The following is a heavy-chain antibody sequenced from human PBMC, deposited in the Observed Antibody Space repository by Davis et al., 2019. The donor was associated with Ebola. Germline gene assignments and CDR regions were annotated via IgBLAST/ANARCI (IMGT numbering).Heavy chain of an antibody. CDR2: MLYRGGV. CDR1: GASISGHY. CDR3: ARDGHNYSYFDF. V-gene: IGHV4-59*11. Sequence: MPGGSLRPSCVVHGASISGHYWSWVRQAPGKGLEWIAYMLYRGGVNYNPSLKSRVTISIDTSKNQLSLKLNSVAAVDTAVYYCARDGHNYSYFDFWGQGTLVTVSS. J-gene: IGHJ4*02. D-gene: IGHD5-24*01.